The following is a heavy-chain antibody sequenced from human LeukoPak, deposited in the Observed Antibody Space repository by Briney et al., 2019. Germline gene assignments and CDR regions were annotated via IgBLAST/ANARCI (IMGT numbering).Heavy chain of an antibody. J-gene: IGHJ4*02. CDR2: IKEDGSEK. D-gene: IGHD7-27*01. CDR1: GFTFRKHW. CDR3: ARDYTGGWNDY. Sequence: GESLRLSCAADGFTFRKHWMSWVRQATGKGLECVAKIKEDGSEKHYVDSVKGRFTISRDNTKNSLYLQMNSLRAEDTAVYYCARDYTGGWNDYWGQGTLVIVSS. V-gene: IGHV3-7*01.